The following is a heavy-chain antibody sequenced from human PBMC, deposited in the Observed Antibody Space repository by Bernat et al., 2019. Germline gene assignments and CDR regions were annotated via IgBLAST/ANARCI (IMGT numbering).Heavy chain of an antibody. Sequence: VQLVQSGAEVKKPGASVKVSCKASGYTFTSYWISWVRQMPGKGLEWMGRIDPSDSYTNYSPYFQGPVTISADKSISTAYLQWSSLKASDTAMYYCARRFVCTSCHRGGMDVWGQGTTVTVSS. J-gene: IGHJ6*02. D-gene: IGHD2-2*01. V-gene: IGHV5-10-1*01. CDR2: IDPSDSYT. CDR3: ARRFVCTSCHRGGMDV. CDR1: GYTFTSYW.